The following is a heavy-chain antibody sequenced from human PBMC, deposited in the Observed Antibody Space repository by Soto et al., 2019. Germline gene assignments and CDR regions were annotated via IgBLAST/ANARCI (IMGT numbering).Heavy chain of an antibody. CDR2: ISGSGVTT. CDR1: GFTFDNCG. J-gene: IGHJ4*02. CDR3: AKYTVTKQYYFDY. Sequence: GGSLRLSCVASGFTFDNCGMNWVRQAPGKGLQWVSGISGSGVTTYYADSVKGRFTISRDNSKNTLYLQMNSLRAEDTAVYYCAKYTVTKQYYFDYWGQGTLVTVSS. D-gene: IGHD4-4*01. V-gene: IGHV3-23*01.